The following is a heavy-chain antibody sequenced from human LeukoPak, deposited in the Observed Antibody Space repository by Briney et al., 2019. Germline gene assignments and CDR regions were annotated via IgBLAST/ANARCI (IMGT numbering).Heavy chain of an antibody. J-gene: IGHJ4*02. V-gene: IGHV1-2*02. D-gene: IGHD3-22*01. CDR3: ARGDSSGYSHFDY. CDR1: GYTFTGYY. Sequence: ASVKVSCKASGYTFTGYYMHWVRQAPGQGLERMGWINPNSGGTNYAQKFQGRVTMTRDTSISTAYMELSRLRSDDTAVYYCARGDSSGYSHFDYWGQGTLVTVSS. CDR2: INPNSGGT.